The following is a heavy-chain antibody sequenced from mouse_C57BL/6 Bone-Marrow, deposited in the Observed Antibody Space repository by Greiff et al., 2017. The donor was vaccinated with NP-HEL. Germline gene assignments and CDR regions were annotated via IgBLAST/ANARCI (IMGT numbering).Heavy chain of an antibody. D-gene: IGHD1-1*01. J-gene: IGHJ2*01. Sequence: VQLQQSGTVLARPGASVKMSCKTSGYTFTSYWMHWVKQRPGQGLEWIGAIYPGNSDTSYNQKFKGKAKLTAVTSASTAYMELSSLTNEDSAVYNCTIWITTVLEGFDYWGQGTTLTVSS. CDR2: IYPGNSDT. V-gene: IGHV1-5*01. CDR3: TIWITTVLEGFDY. CDR1: GYTFTSYW.